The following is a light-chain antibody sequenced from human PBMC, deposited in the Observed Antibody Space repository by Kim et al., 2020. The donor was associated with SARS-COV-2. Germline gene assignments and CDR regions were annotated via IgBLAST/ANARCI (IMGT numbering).Light chain of an antibody. J-gene: IGKJ2*01. V-gene: IGKV3-15*01. CDR1: QSVSSN. CDR3: QQYNNWPRGT. Sequence: EIVMTQSPATLSVSPGERATLSCRASQSVSSNLAWYQQKPGQAPRLLIYGASTRATGIPARFSGSGSGTEFTLTISSLQSEDFAVYYCQQYNNWPRGTFGQETKLEI. CDR2: GAS.